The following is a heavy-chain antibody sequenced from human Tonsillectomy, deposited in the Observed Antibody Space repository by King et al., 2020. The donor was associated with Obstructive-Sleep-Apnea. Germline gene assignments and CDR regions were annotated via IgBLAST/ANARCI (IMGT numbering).Heavy chain of an antibody. V-gene: IGHV3-49*03. J-gene: IGHJ4*02. CDR3: TRVGGDGYNTDFDY. Sequence: VQLVESGGGLVQPGRSLRLSCTAYGFTFGDYAMSWFRQAPGKGLEGVGFIRSKAYGGKTEYAASVKGRFTISRDDSKSIAYLQMNSLKTEDTAVYYCTRVGGDGYNTDFDYWGQGTLLTVSS. D-gene: IGHD5-24*01. CDR2: IRSKAYGGKT. CDR1: GFTFGDYA.